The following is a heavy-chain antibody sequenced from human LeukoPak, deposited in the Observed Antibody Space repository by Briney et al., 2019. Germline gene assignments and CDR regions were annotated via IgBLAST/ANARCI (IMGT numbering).Heavy chain of an antibody. D-gene: IGHD1-26*01. CDR1: GFTFSSSG. CDR3: ARAPTTLDY. V-gene: IGHV3-23*01. Sequence: GGSLRLSCAASGFTFSSSGMSWVRQAPGKGLEGVSGITGGNTYYVDPVKGRLTISRHNSKTTLYLQMTSLRAEDTAVYYCARAPTTLDYWGHGTLVTVSS. CDR2: ITGGNT. J-gene: IGHJ4*01.